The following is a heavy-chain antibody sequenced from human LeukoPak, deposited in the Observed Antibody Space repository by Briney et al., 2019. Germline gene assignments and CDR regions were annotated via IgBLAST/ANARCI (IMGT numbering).Heavy chain of an antibody. D-gene: IGHD6-13*01. CDR2: ISGSGGST. Sequence: GGSLRLSCAASGFTFSSYAMSWVRRAPGKGLEWVSAISGSGGSTYYADSVKGRFTISRDNSKNTLYLQMNSLRAEDTAVYYCASSHSSSWYPGTPFFDYWGQGTLVTVSS. CDR1: GFTFSSYA. CDR3: ASSHSSSWYPGTPFFDY. J-gene: IGHJ4*02. V-gene: IGHV3-23*01.